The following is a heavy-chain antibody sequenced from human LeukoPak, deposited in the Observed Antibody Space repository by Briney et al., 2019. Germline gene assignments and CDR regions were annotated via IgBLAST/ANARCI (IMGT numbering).Heavy chain of an antibody. CDR2: IYPGDSDT. CDR3: ARLLAGGIAAAGFDY. CDR1: GYSFTSYW. V-gene: IGHV5-51*01. Sequence: GESLKISCKGSGYSFTSYWIGWGRQMPGKGLEWMGIIYPGDSDTRYSPSFQGQVTISADKSISTAYPQWSSLKASDTAMYYRARLLAGGIAAAGFDYWGQGTLVTVSS. D-gene: IGHD6-13*01. J-gene: IGHJ4*02.